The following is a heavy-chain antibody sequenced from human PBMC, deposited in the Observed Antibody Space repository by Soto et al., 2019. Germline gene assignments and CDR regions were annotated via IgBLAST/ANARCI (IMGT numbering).Heavy chain of an antibody. CDR2: INHSGST. CDR1: GGSFSGYY. Sequence: SETLSLTCAVYGGSFSGYYWSWIRQPPGKGLEWIGEINHSGSTNYNPSLKSRVTISVDTSKNQFSLKLSSVTAADTAVYYCARGDYYDSSGPDYWGQGTLVTVSS. J-gene: IGHJ4*02. D-gene: IGHD3-22*01. V-gene: IGHV4-34*01. CDR3: ARGDYYDSSGPDY.